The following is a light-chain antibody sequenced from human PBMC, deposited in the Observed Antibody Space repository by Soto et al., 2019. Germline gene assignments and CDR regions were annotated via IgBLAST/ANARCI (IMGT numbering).Light chain of an antibody. Sequence: EIEMTQSPATLSLAPGERVTLSCRASESVSTNLAWYQQKPGQAPRLLIYSTSTRAAGIPDRFTGRGSGTHFTLAISRLEPEDFAVYYCHQFGDSPQTFGQGTKVDIK. V-gene: IGKV3-20*01. J-gene: IGKJ1*01. CDR3: HQFGDSPQT. CDR1: ESVSTN. CDR2: STS.